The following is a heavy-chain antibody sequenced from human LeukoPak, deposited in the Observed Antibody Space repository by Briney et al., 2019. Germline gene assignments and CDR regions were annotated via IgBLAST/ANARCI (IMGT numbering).Heavy chain of an antibody. CDR3: ARASGKGLDYYYYGMDV. Sequence: GGSLRLSCAASGFTFSSYWMHWVRQAPGKGLEWVSGINWNGGSTGYADSVKGRFTISRDNAKNSLYLQMNSLRAEDTALYHCARASGKGLDYYYYGMDVWGQGTTVTVSS. J-gene: IGHJ6*02. D-gene: IGHD3-10*01. CDR1: GFTFSSYW. CDR2: INWNGGST. V-gene: IGHV3-20*01.